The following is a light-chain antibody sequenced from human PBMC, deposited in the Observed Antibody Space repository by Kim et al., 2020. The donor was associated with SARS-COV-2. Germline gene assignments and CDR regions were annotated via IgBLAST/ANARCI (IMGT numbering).Light chain of an antibody. CDR3: HQYRSYPWT. J-gene: IGKJ1*01. CDR1: QNINDF. V-gene: IGKV1-5*03. CDR2: RAS. Sequence: ASVGDRVTITGRASQNINDFLAWYQQKPGKAPKLLIYRASNLKSGVPSRFSGSGSGTEFTLTTSSLQADDFATYYCHQYRSYPWTFGQGTKVDIK.